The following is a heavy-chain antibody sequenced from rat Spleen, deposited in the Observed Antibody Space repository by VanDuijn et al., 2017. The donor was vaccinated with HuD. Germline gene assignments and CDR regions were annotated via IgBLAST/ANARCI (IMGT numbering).Heavy chain of an antibody. Sequence: EVQLVESGGGLVQPGRSLKLSCAASGFTFSDYYMAWVRQAPTKGLEWVASISYDCGSTYYRDSVKGRFTISRDNAENTVYLQMDSLRSEDTATYYCAVAGYGYWGQGVMVTVSS. D-gene: IGHD1-7*01. CDR2: ISYDCGST. V-gene: IGHV5-20*01. CDR3: AVAGYGY. CDR1: GFTFSDYY. J-gene: IGHJ2*01.